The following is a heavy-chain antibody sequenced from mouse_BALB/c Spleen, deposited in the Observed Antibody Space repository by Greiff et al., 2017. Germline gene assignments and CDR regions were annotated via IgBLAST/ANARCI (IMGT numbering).Heavy chain of an antibody. V-gene: IGHV5-15*02. D-gene: IGHD2-4*01. CDR1: GFTFSDYG. Sequence: EVKVVESGGGLVQPGGSRKLSCAASGFTFSDYGMAWVRQAPGKGPEWVAFISNLAYSIYYADTVTGRFTISRENAKNTLYLEMSSLRSEDTAMYYCARAGGYDYDVAMDYWGQGTSVTVSS. J-gene: IGHJ4*01. CDR2: ISNLAYSI. CDR3: ARAGGYDYDVAMDY.